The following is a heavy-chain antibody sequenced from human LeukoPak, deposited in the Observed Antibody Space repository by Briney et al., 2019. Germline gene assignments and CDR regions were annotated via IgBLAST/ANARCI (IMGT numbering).Heavy chain of an antibody. CDR3: ARDLLSVGDAFDI. J-gene: IGHJ3*02. Sequence: ASVKVSCKASGGTFSSYAISWVRQAPGQGLEWMGGIIPIFGTANYAQKFQGRVTITADEPTSTAYMELSSLRSEDTAVYYCARDLLSVGDAFDIWGQGTMVTVSS. V-gene: IGHV1-69*13. D-gene: IGHD4-23*01. CDR2: IIPIFGTA. CDR1: GGTFSSYA.